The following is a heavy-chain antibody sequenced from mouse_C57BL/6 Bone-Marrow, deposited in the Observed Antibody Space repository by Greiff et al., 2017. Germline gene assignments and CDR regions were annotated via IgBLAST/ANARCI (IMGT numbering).Heavy chain of an antibody. CDR3: AREGYYGSSYWYFEV. J-gene: IGHJ1*03. V-gene: IGHV1-26*01. CDR1: GYTFTDYY. CDR2: INPNTGGT. D-gene: IGHD1-1*01. Sequence: EVQLQQSGPELVKPGASVQISCTASGYTFTDYYMNWVKPSHGTSLEWIGDINPNTGGTSYNPQFAGKATLTVDKSSSTAYMELRSLTSEDSAVYYCAREGYYGSSYWYFEVWGTGTTVTVSS.